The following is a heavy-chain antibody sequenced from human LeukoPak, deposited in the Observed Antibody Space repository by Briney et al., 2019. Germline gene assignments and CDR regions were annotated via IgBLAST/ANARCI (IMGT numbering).Heavy chain of an antibody. CDR1: GGSVTSGNYY. V-gene: IGHV4-61*01. Sequence: PSETLSLTCTVSGGSVTSGNYYWNWIRQPPGKGLEWIGYIHYTGNTNYNPSLKSRITISVDTSKNQFSLKLTSVTAAGTAVYYCARAAVGASRFDYWAREPWSPSPQ. CDR2: IHYTGNT. CDR3: ARAAVGASRFDY. J-gene: IGHJ4*02. D-gene: IGHD6-13*01.